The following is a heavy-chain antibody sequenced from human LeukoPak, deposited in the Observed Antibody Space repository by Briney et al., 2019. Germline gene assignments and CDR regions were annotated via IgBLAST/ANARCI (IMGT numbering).Heavy chain of an antibody. V-gene: IGHV3-30*02. J-gene: IGHJ4*02. CDR2: IRYDGSKK. CDR3: ARVYSSGWNDY. CDR1: GFIFSSYG. Sequence: GGSLRLSCAASGFIFSSYGMHWVRQAPGKGLEWVAFIRYDGSKKYYADSVKGRFTISRDNSKNSLYLQMNSLRAEDTAVYYCARVYSSGWNDYWGQGTLVTVSS. D-gene: IGHD6-19*01.